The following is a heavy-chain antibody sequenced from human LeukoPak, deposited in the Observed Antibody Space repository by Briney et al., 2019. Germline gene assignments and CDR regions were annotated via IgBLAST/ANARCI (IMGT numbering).Heavy chain of an antibody. CDR2: IYYSGST. CDR1: GGSVSSGSYY. V-gene: IGHV4-61*01. Sequence: SETLSLTCTVSGGSVSSGSYYWSWIRQPPGKGLEWIGYIYYSGSTNYNPSLKSRVTISVDTSKNQFSLKLSSVTAADTAVYYCARVGATYDAFDIWGQGTMDTVSS. J-gene: IGHJ3*02. D-gene: IGHD1-26*01. CDR3: ARVGATYDAFDI.